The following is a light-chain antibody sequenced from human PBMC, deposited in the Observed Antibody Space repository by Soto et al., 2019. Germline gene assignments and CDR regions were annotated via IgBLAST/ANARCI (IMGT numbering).Light chain of an antibody. Sequence: EIVMTQSPATLSVSPGDRATLSCRASQSVSSNLAWYQQKPGQAPRLLIYGASTRATGIPARFSGSGSGTEFTLTLTSLQSEDFAVYHCQQYNDWPPWTFGQGTKVEIK. V-gene: IGKV3-15*01. CDR3: QQYNDWPPWT. J-gene: IGKJ1*01. CDR2: GAS. CDR1: QSVSSN.